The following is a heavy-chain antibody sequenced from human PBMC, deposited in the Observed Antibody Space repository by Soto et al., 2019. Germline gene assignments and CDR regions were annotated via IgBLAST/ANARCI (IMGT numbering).Heavy chain of an antibody. V-gene: IGHV4-39*01. CDR2: LYYSGNT. D-gene: IGHD2-21*01. J-gene: IGHJ6*02. CDR3: AKNRDYDGMDV. Sequence: SETLSLTCTVSGGSISSSGYYWGWIRQPPGKGLEWVGSLYYSGNTYYNPSLKSRVTMSIDTSKSQFSLQLRSLTAADTAVYYCAKNRDYDGMDVWGQGTGVTVSS. CDR1: GGSISSSGYY.